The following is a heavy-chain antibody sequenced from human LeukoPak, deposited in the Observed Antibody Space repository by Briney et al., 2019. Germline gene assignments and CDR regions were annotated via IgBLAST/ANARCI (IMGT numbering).Heavy chain of an antibody. CDR1: GFTFSSYG. J-gene: IGHJ4*02. Sequence: GGSLRLSCAASGFTFSSYGIHWVRQAPGKGLEWVAVVSSDGSIKYYADSGKGRFTISRDTSKNTVYLQMNSLGTEDAAFYYCARGYSSSWLGYFDYWGQGTLVTVSS. V-gene: IGHV3-30*03. CDR3: ARGYSSSWLGYFDY. CDR2: VSSDGSIK. D-gene: IGHD6-13*01.